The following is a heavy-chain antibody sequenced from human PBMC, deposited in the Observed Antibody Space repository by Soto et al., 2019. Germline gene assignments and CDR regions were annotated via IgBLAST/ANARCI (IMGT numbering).Heavy chain of an antibody. D-gene: IGHD3-9*01. J-gene: IGHJ4*02. Sequence: GGSLRLSCAASGFTFSNYTMSWVRQAPGKGLEWVSGVSGNGAGTYYADSVKDRFTVLRDNSKKTLYPLMNSLRVEDTAVYYCARRYYSLDFWGQGTLVTVSS. V-gene: IGHV3-23*01. CDR2: VSGNGAGT. CDR3: ARRYYSLDF. CDR1: GFTFSNYT.